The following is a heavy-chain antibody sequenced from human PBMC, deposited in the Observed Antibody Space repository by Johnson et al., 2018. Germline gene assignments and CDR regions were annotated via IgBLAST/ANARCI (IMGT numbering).Heavy chain of an antibody. CDR2: ISSNGGST. D-gene: IGHD6-6*01. Sequence: VQLVESGGGLVQPGGSLRLSCAASGFTFSSYAMHWVRQAPGKGLEYVSAISSNGGSTYYANSVKGRFTISRDNSKNTLYLQMGSLRAEDMAVYYCARDVPSIAARFKLSYYYYMDVWGKGTTVTVSS. CDR3: ARDVPSIAARFKLSYYYYMDV. CDR1: GFTFSSYA. J-gene: IGHJ6*03. V-gene: IGHV3-64*01.